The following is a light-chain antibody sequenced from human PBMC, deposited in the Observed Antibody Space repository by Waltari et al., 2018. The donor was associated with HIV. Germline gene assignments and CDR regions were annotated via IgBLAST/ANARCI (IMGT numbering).Light chain of an antibody. J-gene: IGKJ1*01. Sequence: EIVLTQSPGTLSLSPGERASLSCRASQSVTNNYLAWYQQKPGQALTLLIYRASSRATGIPDRFSGSGSGTDFTLTISRLEPEDFAVYYCQDYGSSPETFGQGTKVEIK. V-gene: IGKV3-20*01. CDR3: QDYGSSPET. CDR2: RAS. CDR1: QSVTNNY.